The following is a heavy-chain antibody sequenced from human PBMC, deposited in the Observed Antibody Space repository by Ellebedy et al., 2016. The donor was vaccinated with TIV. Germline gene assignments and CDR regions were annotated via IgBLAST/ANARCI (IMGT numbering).Heavy chain of an antibody. CDR1: GRTFSSYA. CDR2: LIPIFVTP. V-gene: IGHV1-69*06. Sequence: SVKVSCXASGRTFSSYAIDWSRHAPGQGLEWMGGLIPIFVTPNYAQKFQGRVTITADKSTSTAYMDLSSLRSEDPAVYYCARESLDGMVPRGNFDYWGQGTLVTVSS. J-gene: IGHJ4*02. D-gene: IGHD3-10*01. CDR3: ARESLDGMVPRGNFDY.